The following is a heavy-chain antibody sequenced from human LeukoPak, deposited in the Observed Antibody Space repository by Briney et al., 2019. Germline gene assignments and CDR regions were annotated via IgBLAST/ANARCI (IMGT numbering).Heavy chain of an antibody. D-gene: IGHD4-11*01. J-gene: IGHJ4*02. Sequence: GGSLRLSCAVSGFTFNNYWMTWVRQAPGKGLEWVASIRDDGSAKYYMDSVKGRFSISRDDAKNSLSLQMNSLRVEDTATYYCTGRELQYDTHLVYWGQGTRVTVSS. CDR3: TGRELQYDTHLVY. CDR2: IRDDGSAK. V-gene: IGHV3-7*01. CDR1: GFTFNNYW.